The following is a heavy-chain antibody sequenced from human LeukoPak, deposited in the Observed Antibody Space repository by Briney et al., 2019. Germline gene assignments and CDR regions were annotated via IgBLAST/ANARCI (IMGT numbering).Heavy chain of an antibody. Sequence: ASAKVSCKVSGYTLTELSMHWVRQAPGKGLEWMGGFDPEDGETIYAQKFQGRVTMTEDTSTDTAYMELSSLRSEDTAAYYCATDLHYYDSSGYYVDYWGQGTLVTVSS. CDR3: ATDLHYYDSSGYYVDY. V-gene: IGHV1-24*01. CDR1: GYTLTELS. D-gene: IGHD3-22*01. CDR2: FDPEDGET. J-gene: IGHJ4*02.